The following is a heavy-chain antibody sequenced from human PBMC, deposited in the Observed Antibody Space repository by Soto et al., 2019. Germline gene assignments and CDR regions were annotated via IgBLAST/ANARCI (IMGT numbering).Heavy chain of an antibody. CDR1: GFTFSSYW. J-gene: IGHJ5*02. V-gene: IGHV3-7*01. CDR2: IKQDGSEK. CDR3: ASEGGQQLVLWFDP. Sequence: EVQLVESGGGLVQPGGSLRLSCAASGFTFSSYWMSWVRQAPGKGLEWVANIKQDGSEKYYVDSVNGRVPISRDNANNSLYLQMNSLRAEDTAVYYCASEGGQQLVLWFDPWGQGTLVTVSS. D-gene: IGHD6-13*01.